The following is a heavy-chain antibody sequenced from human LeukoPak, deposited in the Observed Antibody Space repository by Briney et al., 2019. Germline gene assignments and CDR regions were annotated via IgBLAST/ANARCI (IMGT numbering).Heavy chain of an antibody. V-gene: IGHV3-48*04. CDR1: GFTFTSYG. CDR2: ISSSGSTI. J-gene: IGHJ4*02. D-gene: IGHD3-10*01. CDR3: AKEGRELLSAYFDY. Sequence: GGSLRLSCAASGFTFTSYGMHWVRQAPGKGLEWVSYISSSGSTIYYADSVKGRFTISRDNTKNSLYLQMNSLRAEDTAVYYCAKEGRELLSAYFDYWGQGILVTVSS.